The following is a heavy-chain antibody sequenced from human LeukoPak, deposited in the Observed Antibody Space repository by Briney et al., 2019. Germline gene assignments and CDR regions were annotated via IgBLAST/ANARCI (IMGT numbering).Heavy chain of an antibody. J-gene: IGHJ6*02. Sequence: PSQTLSLTCAVSGGSISSGGYSWSWIRQPPGKGLEWIGYIYHSGSTYYNPSLKSRVTISVGRSKNQFSLKLSSVTAADTAVYYCAGAHVVRGVIGYYYYGMDVWGQGTTVTVSS. D-gene: IGHD3-10*01. V-gene: IGHV4-30-2*01. CDR2: IYHSGST. CDR3: AGAHVVRGVIGYYYYGMDV. CDR1: GGSISSGGYS.